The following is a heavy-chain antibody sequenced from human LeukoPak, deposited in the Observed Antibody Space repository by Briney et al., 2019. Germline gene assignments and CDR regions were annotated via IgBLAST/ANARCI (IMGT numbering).Heavy chain of an antibody. V-gene: IGHV4-30-4*08. CDR2: IHYSGST. Sequence: KPSQTLSLTCTVSGGSISSGDYYWSWIRQPPGKGLEWIGYIHYSGSTYYNPSLKSRVTISVDTSKNQFSLKLSSVTAADTAVYYCARARGLYCSSTSCYADAFDIWGQGTMVTVSS. D-gene: IGHD2-2*01. CDR3: ARARGLYCSSTSCYADAFDI. CDR1: GGSISSGDYY. J-gene: IGHJ3*02.